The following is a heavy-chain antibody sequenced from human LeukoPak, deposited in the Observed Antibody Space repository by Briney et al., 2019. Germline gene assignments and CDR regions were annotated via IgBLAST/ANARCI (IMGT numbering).Heavy chain of an antibody. Sequence: GGSLRLSCAASGFTFSSYAMHWVRQAPGKGLEWLAGISHDGSNKYYADSVKGRFTISRDNSKNTLYLQMNSLRDEDTAVYYCEGVAGRPVLGWGQGTLVTVSS. V-gene: IGHV3-30-3*01. D-gene: IGHD2-15*01. CDR2: ISHDGSNK. J-gene: IGHJ4*02. CDR3: EGVAGRPVLG. CDR1: GFTFSSYA.